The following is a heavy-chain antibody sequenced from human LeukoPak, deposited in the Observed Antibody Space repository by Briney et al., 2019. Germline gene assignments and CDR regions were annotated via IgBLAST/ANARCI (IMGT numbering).Heavy chain of an antibody. Sequence: GASVTVSCKASGSTFSSYAISWVRQAPGQGLEWMGGIIPIFGTANYAQKFQGRVTMTRDTSTSTVCMELSILRSEDTAVYYCARESTDSGYRNWGQGTLVTVSS. CDR1: GSTFSSYA. D-gene: IGHD5-12*01. CDR2: IIPIFGTA. V-gene: IGHV1-69*05. CDR3: ARESTDSGYRN. J-gene: IGHJ4*02.